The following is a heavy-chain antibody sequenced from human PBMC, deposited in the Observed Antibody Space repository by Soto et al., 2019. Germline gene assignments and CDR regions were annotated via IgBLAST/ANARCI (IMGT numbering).Heavy chain of an antibody. J-gene: IGHJ4*02. Sequence: KPSETLSLTCAVSGGSISSSNWWSWVRQPPGKGLEWIGEIYHSGSTNYNPSLKSRVTISVDKSKNQFSLKLSSVTAADTAVYYCARGYCSSTSCPDPDFDYWGQGTLVT. D-gene: IGHD2-2*01. CDR1: GGSISSSNW. CDR3: ARGYCSSTSCPDPDFDY. V-gene: IGHV4-4*02. CDR2: IYHSGST.